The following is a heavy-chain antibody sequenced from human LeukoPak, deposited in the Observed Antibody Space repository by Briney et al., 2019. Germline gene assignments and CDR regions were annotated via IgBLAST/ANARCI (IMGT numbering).Heavy chain of an antibody. D-gene: IGHD2-15*01. CDR2: VSNRGST. Sequence: PSETLSLTCTVSGGSIRSHSWSWVRQSPGKGLEWIGSVSNRGSTNYNPSLKSRVTISVDASKNQFSLMLVSVTAGDTAVYYCAREVGWFDPWGQGTLVTVSS. J-gene: IGHJ5*02. CDR1: GGSIRSHS. V-gene: IGHV4-59*11. CDR3: AREVGWFDP.